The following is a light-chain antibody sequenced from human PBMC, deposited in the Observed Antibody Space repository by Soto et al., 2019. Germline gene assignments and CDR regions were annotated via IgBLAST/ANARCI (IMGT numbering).Light chain of an antibody. CDR3: MQTVQFPWT. J-gene: IGKJ1*01. Sequence: DIVMTQTPLSLSVTPGQPASISCKSSRSLLYSDGKTYLYWYLQKPGQPPQLLIHGVSNRFSGVTDRFSGSGSGTDFTLTISRVEAEDVGVYYCMQTVQFPWTLGQGTKVEVK. CDR2: GVS. V-gene: IGKV2D-29*01. CDR1: RSLLYSDGKTY.